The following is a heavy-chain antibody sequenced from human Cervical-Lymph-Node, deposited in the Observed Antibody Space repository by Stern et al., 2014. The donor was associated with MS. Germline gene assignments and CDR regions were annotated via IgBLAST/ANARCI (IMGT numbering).Heavy chain of an antibody. D-gene: IGHD2-15*01. CDR1: GYTFATFA. CDR2: IAASNANT. Sequence: QVQLVQSGAEVKKPGASVKVSCKASGYTFATFAVHWVRQAPGQRLEWMGWIAASNANTKYSQKFQDRLTFTRDTSANTVYMELSSLRSEDTAVYFCARGRGVVLAASYFDYWGQVTLLTVSS. V-gene: IGHV1-3*01. J-gene: IGHJ4*02. CDR3: ARGRGVVLAASYFDY.